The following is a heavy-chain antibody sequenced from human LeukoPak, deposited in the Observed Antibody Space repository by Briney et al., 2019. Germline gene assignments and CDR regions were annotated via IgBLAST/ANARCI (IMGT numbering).Heavy chain of an antibody. CDR1: GYTLTELS. CDR3: ATGDPFTMVRGVTRGYFDX. Sequence: ASVKVSCKVSGYTLTELSMHWVRQAPGKGLEWMGGFDPEDGETIYAQKFQGRVTMTEDTSTDTAYMELSSLRSEDTAVYYCATGDPFTMVRGVTRGYFDXWGQGTLVTVSS. J-gene: IGHJ4*02. D-gene: IGHD3-10*01. CDR2: FDPEDGET. V-gene: IGHV1-24*01.